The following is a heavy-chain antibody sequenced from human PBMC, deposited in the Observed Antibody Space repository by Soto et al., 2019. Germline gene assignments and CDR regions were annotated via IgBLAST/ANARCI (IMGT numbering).Heavy chain of an antibody. CDR2: INHSGST. V-gene: IGHV4-34*01. CDR1: GGSFSGYY. J-gene: IGHJ4*02. Sequence: QVQLQQWGAGLLKPSETLSLTCAVYGGSFSGYYWSWIRQPPGKGLEWIGEINHSGSTNYNPSLKSRVTISVDTSKNQFSLKLSSVTAADTAVYYCARVGHLALFDYWGQGTLVTVSP. CDR3: ARVGHLALFDY.